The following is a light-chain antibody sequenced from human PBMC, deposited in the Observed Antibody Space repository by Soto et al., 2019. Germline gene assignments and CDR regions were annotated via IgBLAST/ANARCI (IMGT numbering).Light chain of an antibody. CDR2: DVS. CDR1: SSDVGGYNY. J-gene: IGLJ1*01. Sequence: QSALTQPRSVSGSPGQSVTISCTGTSSDVGGYNYVSWNQQHPGKAPKLMIYDVSKRPSGVPDRFSGSKSGNTASLTISGLQAEDEADYYCCSYAGSYGYVFGTGTKLTVL. CDR3: CSYAGSYGYV. V-gene: IGLV2-11*01.